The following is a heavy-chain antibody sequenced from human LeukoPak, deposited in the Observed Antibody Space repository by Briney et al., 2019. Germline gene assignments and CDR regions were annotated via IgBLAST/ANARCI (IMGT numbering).Heavy chain of an antibody. V-gene: IGHV4-59*01. J-gene: IGHJ2*01. D-gene: IGHD2-15*01. CDR1: GGSISSYY. CDR2: IYYSVST. Sequence: SETLSLTCTVTGGSISSYYWSWIRQPPGKGLEWIGYIYYSVSTNYNPSLKSRVTISVDTSKNQFSLKLSSVTAADTAVYYCARDVGVVVAAGYFDLWGRGTLVTVSS. CDR3: ARDVGVVVAAGYFDL.